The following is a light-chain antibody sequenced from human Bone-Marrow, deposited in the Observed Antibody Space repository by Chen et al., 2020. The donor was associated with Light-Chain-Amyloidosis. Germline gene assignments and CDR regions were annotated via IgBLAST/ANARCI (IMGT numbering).Light chain of an antibody. V-gene: IGLV2-14*01. CDR3: SSYTITNTLV. J-gene: IGLJ1*01. Sequence: QSALTQPASVSGSPGQSITLSCTGTSSDVGGDNHVSWYQQHPDKAPKLMIYEVTNRPSWVPDRFSGSKSDNTASLTISGLQTEDEADYFCSSYTITNTLVFGSGTRATVL. CDR2: EVT. CDR1: SSDVGGDNH.